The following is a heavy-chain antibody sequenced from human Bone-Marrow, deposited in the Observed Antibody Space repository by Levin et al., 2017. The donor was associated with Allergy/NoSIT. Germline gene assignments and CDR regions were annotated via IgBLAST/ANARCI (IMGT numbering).Heavy chain of an antibody. D-gene: IGHD3-3*01. CDR2: IDWDEDK. CDR3: ARIEGGHDYWSGWAPFDV. CDR1: GFSLSTSGMC. J-gene: IGHJ3*01. Sequence: SGPTLVKPTETLTLTCNFSGFSLSTSGMCVSWIRQPPGKALEWLAFIDWDEDKYYNPSLKTRLTISKDTYKDQVVLTLTNLDPVDTATYFCARIEGGHDYWSGWAPFDVWGQGTLVTVSS. V-gene: IGHV2-70*01.